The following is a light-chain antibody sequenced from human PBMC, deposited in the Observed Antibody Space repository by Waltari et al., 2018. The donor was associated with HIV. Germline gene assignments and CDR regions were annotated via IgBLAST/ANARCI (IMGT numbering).Light chain of an antibody. CDR1: RSNIGNNF. CDR2: RND. Sequence: QPKMTQAPSASKTPGQRITMSCSGGRSNIGNNFISWYQQFPGLAPRLVIYRNDPRPTGVPVRFSGSKSGTSAFLAITGLRLEDEATYICASWDDTLGHWIFGGGTKLTVL. V-gene: IGLV1-47*01. CDR3: ASWDDTLGHWI. J-gene: IGLJ3*02.